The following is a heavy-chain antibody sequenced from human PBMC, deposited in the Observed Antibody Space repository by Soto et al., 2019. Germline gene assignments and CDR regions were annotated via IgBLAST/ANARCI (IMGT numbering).Heavy chain of an antibody. V-gene: IGHV6-1*01. CDR2: TYYRSKWSY. CDR1: GDSVSSNSAT. D-gene: IGHD3-22*01. Sequence: QTLSLTCAISGDSVSSNSATWDWIRQSPSRGLEWLGRTYYRSKWSYDYAVSVQSRITISPDTSKNQFSLHLNSLRVEDTAVYYCARPTYYYDSSGPPGYWGQGTLVTVSS. J-gene: IGHJ4*02. CDR3: ARPTYYYDSSGPPGY.